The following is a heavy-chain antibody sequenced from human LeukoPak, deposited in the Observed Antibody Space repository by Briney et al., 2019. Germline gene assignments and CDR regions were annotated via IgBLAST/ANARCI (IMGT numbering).Heavy chain of an antibody. J-gene: IGHJ4*02. D-gene: IGHD1-1*01. CDR1: GXXXXXXW. V-gene: IGHV3-7*03. CDR3: ATKVTGSY. CDR2: IKPDGSAK. Sequence: GGSLRLSCAAXGXXXXXXWXXXXXXAXXXXLXWVXNIKPDGSAKWYDXSXKGRFTISRDNAKNSVFLQLNRLRAEDTAVYYCATKVTGSYWGQGTLVTVSS.